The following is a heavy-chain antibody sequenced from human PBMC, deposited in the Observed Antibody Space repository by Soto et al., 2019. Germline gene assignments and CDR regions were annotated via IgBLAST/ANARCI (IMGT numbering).Heavy chain of an antibody. CDR2: ISGSGGSI. V-gene: IGHV3-23*01. CDR1: GFTFSDYA. D-gene: IGHD3-16*01. J-gene: IGHJ4*02. CDR3: AQNGGSQWLPSR. Sequence: EVHLLESGGGLVQPGGSLRLSCAGSGFTFSDYAMSWVRQAPGKGLEWVSGISGSGGSIYNADSVKGRFTISRDNSKNTLDRQMNSLRAEETAVYYCAQNGGSQWLPSRWGQGPLVTVSS.